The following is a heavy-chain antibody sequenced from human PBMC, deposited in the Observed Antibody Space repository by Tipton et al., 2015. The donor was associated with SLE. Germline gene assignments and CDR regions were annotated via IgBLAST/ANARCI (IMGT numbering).Heavy chain of an antibody. D-gene: IGHD4-17*01. CDR1: GFTFSSYA. V-gene: IGHV3-30*04. CDR2: ISYDGSNK. J-gene: IGHJ3*02. Sequence: SLRLSCAASGFTFSSYAMHWVRQAPGKGLEWVAVISYDGSNKYYADSVKGRFTISRDNSKNTLYLQMNSLRAEDTAVYYCARGGYGDHDAFDIWGQGTMVTVSS. CDR3: ARGGYGDHDAFDI.